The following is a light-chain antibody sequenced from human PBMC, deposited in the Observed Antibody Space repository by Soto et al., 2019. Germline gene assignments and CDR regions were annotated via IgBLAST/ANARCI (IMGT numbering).Light chain of an antibody. CDR1: QSVSSY. V-gene: IGKV3-11*01. Sequence: EIVLTQSPATLSLSPGERATLSCRASQSVSSYLAWYQQKPGQAPRLLIHDASNRATGTPARLSGSGSGTDFTLTISSLEPEDFAVYYCQQRSKWPLTFGGGTKVDIK. CDR2: DAS. J-gene: IGKJ4*01. CDR3: QQRSKWPLT.